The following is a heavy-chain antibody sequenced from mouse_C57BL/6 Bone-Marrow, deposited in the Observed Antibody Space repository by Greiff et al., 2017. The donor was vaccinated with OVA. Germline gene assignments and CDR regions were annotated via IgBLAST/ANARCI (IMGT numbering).Heavy chain of an antibody. CDR1: GYTFTDYE. J-gene: IGHJ2*01. CDR2: IDPETGGT. CDR3: TREGITTVADY. V-gene: IGHV1-15*01. D-gene: IGHD1-1*01. Sequence: QVQLQQSGAELVRPGASVTLSCKASGYTFTDYEMHWVKQTPVHGLEWIGAIDPETGGTAYNQKFKGKAILTADKSSSTAYMELRSLTSEDSALYYCTREGITTVADYWGQGTTLTVSS.